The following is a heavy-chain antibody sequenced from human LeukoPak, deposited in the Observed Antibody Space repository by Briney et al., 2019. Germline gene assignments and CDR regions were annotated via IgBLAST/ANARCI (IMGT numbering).Heavy chain of an antibody. CDR2: ITSSSSTI. J-gene: IGHJ4*02. D-gene: IGHD1-7*01. CDR3: ARGTGTTTGYFDY. Sequence: QSGGSLRLSCAASGFTFSSYSMNWVRQAPGKGLEWVSYITSSSSTIYYADSVKGRFTISRDNAKNSLYLQMNSLRAEDTAVYYCARGTGTTTGYFDYWGRGTLVTVSS. V-gene: IGHV3-48*01. CDR1: GFTFSSYS.